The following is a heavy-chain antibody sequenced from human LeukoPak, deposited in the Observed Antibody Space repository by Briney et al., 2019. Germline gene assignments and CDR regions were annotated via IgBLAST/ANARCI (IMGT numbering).Heavy chain of an antibody. CDR1: GSTFSRFW. J-gene: IGHJ3*02. D-gene: IGHD3-10*01. CDR3: ARDGMGGIKAFDM. CDR2: IKHDGSQK. V-gene: IGHV3-7*05. Sequence: GGSLRLSCAASGSTFSRFWMSWARQAPGKGLEWVANIKHDGSQKYYVDSAKGRFTISRDNAKNSVYLQMNSLTAEDTAVYYCARDGMGGIKAFDMWGQGTMVTVSS.